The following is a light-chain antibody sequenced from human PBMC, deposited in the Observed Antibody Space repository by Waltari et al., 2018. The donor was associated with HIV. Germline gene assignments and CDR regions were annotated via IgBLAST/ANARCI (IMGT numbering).Light chain of an antibody. CDR3: AVWDESLDGWL. J-gene: IGLJ3*02. CDR2: KDN. Sequence: QSELTQSPSASGTPGQRITISCSGSSSNIERNYVYWYKQFPGATPKVLIYKDNARPSAVPYRISGSKSGTSASLLISGLRSDDEADYYCAVWDESLDGWLFGGGTKLTVL. V-gene: IGLV1-47*01. CDR1: SSNIERNY.